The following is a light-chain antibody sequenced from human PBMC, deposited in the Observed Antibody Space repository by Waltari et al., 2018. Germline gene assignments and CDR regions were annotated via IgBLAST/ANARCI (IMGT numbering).Light chain of an antibody. J-gene: IGKJ1*01. Sequence: EIVLTQSPGTLSLSPGERATLSCRASQSVSSSYLAWYQQKPGQAPRRLIYGASSRATGIPDRFSGSGSGTDFTLTISRLEPEDFAVYYCQQYFSKPRMFGQGTEVEIK. CDR1: QSVSSSY. V-gene: IGKV3-20*01. CDR2: GAS. CDR3: QQYFSKPRM.